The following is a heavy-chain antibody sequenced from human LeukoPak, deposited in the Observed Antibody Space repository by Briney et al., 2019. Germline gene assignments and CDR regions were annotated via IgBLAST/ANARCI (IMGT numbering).Heavy chain of an antibody. CDR1: GVSNSSYY. CDR2: IYTSGST. J-gene: IGHJ4*02. D-gene: IGHD3-3*01. V-gene: IGHV4-4*07. Sequence: SETLSLTCTVSGVSNSSYYWIWLRQPAGKGLEGIGRIYTSGSTNYNPSLKSRVTMSVDTSKKQFSLKLSSVTAADAAVYYCARGNYDFWSFLDGWGQGTLVTASS. CDR3: ARGNYDFWSFLDG.